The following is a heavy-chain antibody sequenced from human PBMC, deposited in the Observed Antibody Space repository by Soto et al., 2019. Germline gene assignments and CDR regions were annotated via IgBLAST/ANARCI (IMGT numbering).Heavy chain of an antibody. V-gene: IGHV4-30-2*01. CDR2: IYHSGST. J-gene: IGHJ5*02. Sequence: PSETPSLTSAVSGGSISSGGYSWSWIRQPPGKGLEWIGYIYHSGSTYYNPSLKSRVTISVDRSKNQFSLKLSSVTDADTAVYYCARVTDRWGQGTLVTVSS. CDR1: GGSISSGGYS. CDR3: ARVTDR.